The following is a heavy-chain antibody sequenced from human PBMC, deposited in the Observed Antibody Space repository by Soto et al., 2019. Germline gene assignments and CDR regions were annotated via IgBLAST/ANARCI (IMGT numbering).Heavy chain of an antibody. Sequence: QVQLQESGPGLVKPSETLSLTCTVSGGSISSYYWSWIRQPPGKGLAWIGYIYYSGSTNYTPSLKSRVTISVDTSKNQFSLKLSSVTAADTAVYYCAGTYCSGGSCYPFDWFDPWGQGTLVTVSS. V-gene: IGHV4-59*08. CDR1: GGSISSYY. D-gene: IGHD2-15*01. J-gene: IGHJ5*02. CDR2: IYYSGST. CDR3: AGTYCSGGSCYPFDWFDP.